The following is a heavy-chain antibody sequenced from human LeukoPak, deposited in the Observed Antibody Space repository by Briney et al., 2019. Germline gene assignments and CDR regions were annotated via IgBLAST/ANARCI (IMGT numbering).Heavy chain of an antibody. CDR3: ARLYHLYGMDV. J-gene: IGHJ6*02. CDR2: IYPGDSDT. V-gene: IGHV5-51*01. CDR1: GFGFNSNW. D-gene: IGHD1-14*01. Sequence: GESLKISCKASGFGFNSNWIAWVRQMPGKGLEWMGIIYPGDSDTRYGPSFQGQVTISADKSISTAYLQWSSLKASDTAMYYCARLYHLYGMDVWGQGTTVTVSS.